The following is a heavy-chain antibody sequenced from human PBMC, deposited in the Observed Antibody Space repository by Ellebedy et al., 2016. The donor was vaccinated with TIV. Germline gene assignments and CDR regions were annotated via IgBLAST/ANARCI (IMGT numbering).Heavy chain of an antibody. CDR1: GFTFNNYA. CDR2: ISGSGGST. Sequence: PGGSLRLSCAASGFTFNNYAMSWVRQAPGKGLEWVSVISGSGGSTYYADSVKGRFTISRDNSKNTLYLQMNSLRAEDTAVYYCVKGGIVVIGGMDVWGPGTTVTVSS. V-gene: IGHV3-23*01. J-gene: IGHJ6*02. CDR3: VKGGIVVIGGMDV. D-gene: IGHD2-2*01.